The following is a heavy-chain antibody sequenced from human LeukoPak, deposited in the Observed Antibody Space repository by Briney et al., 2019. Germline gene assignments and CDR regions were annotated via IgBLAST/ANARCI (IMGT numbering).Heavy chain of an antibody. V-gene: IGHV3-30*18. Sequence: PGRSLRLSCAACGFTFSSYGMHWVRQAPGKGLEWVAVISYDGSNKYYADSVKGRFTISSDNSKNTLYLQMNSLRAEDTAVYYCAKDRVIRYSGYDSPPNYMDVWGKGTTVTVSS. D-gene: IGHD5-12*01. CDR3: AKDRVIRYSGYDSPPNYMDV. J-gene: IGHJ6*03. CDR1: GFTFSSYG. CDR2: ISYDGSNK.